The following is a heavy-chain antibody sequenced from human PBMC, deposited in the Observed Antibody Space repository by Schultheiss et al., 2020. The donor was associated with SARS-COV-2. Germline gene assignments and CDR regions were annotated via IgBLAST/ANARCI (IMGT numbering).Heavy chain of an antibody. D-gene: IGHD1-7*01. V-gene: IGHV3-21*01. CDR2: ISSSVSY. Sequence: GGSLRLSCAASGFTFSSYSMNWVRQAPGKGLEWVSYISSSVSYYADSVKGRFTISTDNAKNSLYLQMNSLRAEDTAVYYCARANWNYAVGVDYYYYYMDVWGKGTTVTVSS. J-gene: IGHJ6*03. CDR1: GFTFSSYS. CDR3: ARANWNYAVGVDYYYYYMDV.